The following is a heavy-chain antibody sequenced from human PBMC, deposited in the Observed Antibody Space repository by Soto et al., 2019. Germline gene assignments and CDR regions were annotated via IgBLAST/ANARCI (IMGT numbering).Heavy chain of an antibody. CDR1: GFTFSSYS. D-gene: IGHD3-3*01. J-gene: IGHJ3*02. Sequence: GGSLRLSCAASGFTFSSYSMNWVRQAPGKGLECVSSISSSSSYIYYADSVKGRFTISRDNAKNSLYLQMNSLRAEDTAVYYCARTSGITTSAFDIWGQGTMVTVS. CDR3: ARTSGITTSAFDI. CDR2: ISSSSSYI. V-gene: IGHV3-21*01.